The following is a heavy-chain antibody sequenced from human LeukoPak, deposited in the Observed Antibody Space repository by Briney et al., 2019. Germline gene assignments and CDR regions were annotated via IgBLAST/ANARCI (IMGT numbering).Heavy chain of an antibody. CDR1: GYTFTSYD. CDR2: INPNSGGT. D-gene: IGHD2-15*01. Sequence: ASVKVSCKASGYTFTSYDINWVRQAPGQGLEWMGRINPNSGGTNYAQKFQVRLTMTRDTSIGTAYMELSRLTSDDTAVYFCARDLEALAAIDYWGQGTLVTVSS. J-gene: IGHJ4*02. V-gene: IGHV1-2*06. CDR3: ARDLEALAAIDY.